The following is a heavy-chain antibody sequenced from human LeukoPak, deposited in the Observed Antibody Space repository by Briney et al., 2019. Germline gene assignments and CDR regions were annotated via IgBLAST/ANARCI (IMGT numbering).Heavy chain of an antibody. CDR2: IDHSGSP. CDR1: GGSLSGYL. CDR3: ARTKWLQLPNPFDY. V-gene: IGHV4-34*01. D-gene: IGHD5-24*01. Sequence: SETLSLTCAVSGGSLSGYLWNWIRQPPGKGLEWIGEIDHSGSPNYNSSLKSRVTISVDTSKNQFSLKLSSVAAEDTAVYYCARTKWLQLPNPFDYWGQGTLVTVSS. J-gene: IGHJ4*02.